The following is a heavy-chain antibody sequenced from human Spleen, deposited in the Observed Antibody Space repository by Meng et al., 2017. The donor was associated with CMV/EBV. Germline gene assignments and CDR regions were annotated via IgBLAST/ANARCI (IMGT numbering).Heavy chain of an antibody. J-gene: IGHJ6*02. D-gene: IGHD5-12*01. CDR2: IKKKADSYTT. Sequence: GESLKISCAASGFTFSDHHMDWVRQAPGRGLEWVGQIKKKADSYTTYYAASVKARFTISRDDSKNTLYLQMNSLKTEDTAVYYCTTGDIVATIGPGDYYYYYGMDVWGQGTTVTVSS. V-gene: IGHV3-72*01. CDR3: TTGDIVATIGPGDYYYYYGMDV. CDR1: GFTFSDHH.